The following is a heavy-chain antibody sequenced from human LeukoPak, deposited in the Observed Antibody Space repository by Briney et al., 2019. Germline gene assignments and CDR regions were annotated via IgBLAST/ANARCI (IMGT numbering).Heavy chain of an antibody. Sequence: QPGGSLRLSCVASGFTFSSYAMSWVRQAPGKGLEWVSTISGSGGSTYYADSVKGRFTISRDNSKNTLYLQMNSLKAEDTAVYYCAKDVVRVPSKGWFDPWGQGTLVSVSS. CDR2: ISGSGGST. D-gene: IGHD6-6*01. CDR1: GFTFSSYA. J-gene: IGHJ5*02. CDR3: AKDVVRVPSKGWFDP. V-gene: IGHV3-23*01.